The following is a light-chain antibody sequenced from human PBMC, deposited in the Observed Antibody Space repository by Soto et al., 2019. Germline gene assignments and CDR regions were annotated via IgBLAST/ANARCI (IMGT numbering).Light chain of an antibody. CDR1: QSVSKNY. J-gene: IGKJ1*01. CDR2: DAS. V-gene: IGKV3-20*01. CDR3: QQCATPPLT. Sequence: DIVLTQSPGTLSLSPGERATLSCRASQSVSKNYLAWYQHKPGHAPRLLIDDASNRATGIPDRFSGSGSGTDFTLTISSLEPEDSAVYYCQQCATPPLTFGQGTKLEIK.